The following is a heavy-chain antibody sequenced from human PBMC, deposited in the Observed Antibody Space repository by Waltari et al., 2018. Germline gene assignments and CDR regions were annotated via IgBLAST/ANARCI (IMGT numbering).Heavy chain of an antibody. D-gene: IGHD2-2*01. CDR3: ARDRTVPEEYGMDV. Sequence: QVQLQQSGPGLVKPSETLSLTCTVSGGPMGSYYWSWIRQPGGKGLEWIGRIYTHGSTNYNPSLSSRLTLSVDTSKRQFSLKLSSVTAADTAVYYCARDRTVPEEYGMDVWGQGTTVTVSS. V-gene: IGHV4-4*07. J-gene: IGHJ6*02. CDR2: IYTHGST. CDR1: GGPMGSYY.